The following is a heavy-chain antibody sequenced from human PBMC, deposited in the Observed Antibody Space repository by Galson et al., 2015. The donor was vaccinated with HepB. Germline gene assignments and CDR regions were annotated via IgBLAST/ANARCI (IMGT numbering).Heavy chain of an antibody. CDR3: ARDQRLGELWLKSDAFDV. CDR1: GDSVSSHRAA. D-gene: IGHD3-16*01. CDR2: TYYRSKWYY. Sequence: CAISGDSVSSHRAAWTWIRQSPSRGLEWLGRTYYRSKWYYDYAVSVRSRMTVTPDTSKNQFSLQVNSVTPEDTAVYYCARDQRLGELWLKSDAFDVWGQGTVVTVSA. J-gene: IGHJ3*01. V-gene: IGHV6-1*01.